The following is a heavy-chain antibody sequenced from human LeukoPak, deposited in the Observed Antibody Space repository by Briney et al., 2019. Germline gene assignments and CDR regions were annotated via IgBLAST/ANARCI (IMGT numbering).Heavy chain of an antibody. V-gene: IGHV1-69*13. Sequence: SVKVSCKASGGTFSSYAISWVRQAPGQGLEWMGGVIPIFGTANYAQKFQGRVTITADESTSTACMELSSLRSEDTAVYYCAYHLAAAGTFDYWGQGTLVTVSS. CDR2: VIPIFGTA. CDR1: GGTFSSYA. J-gene: IGHJ4*02. CDR3: AYHLAAAGTFDY. D-gene: IGHD6-13*01.